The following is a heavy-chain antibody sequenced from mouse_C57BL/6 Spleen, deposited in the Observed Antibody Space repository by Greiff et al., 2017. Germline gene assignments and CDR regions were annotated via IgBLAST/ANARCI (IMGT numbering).Heavy chain of an antibody. CDR3: ARSGTTVVAPRFDY. CDR1: GYTFTSYT. J-gene: IGHJ2*01. CDR2: INPSSGYT. D-gene: IGHD1-1*01. V-gene: IGHV1-4*01. Sequence: QVQLQQSGAELARPGASVKMSCKASGYTFTSYTMHWVKQRPGQGLEWIGYINPSSGYTKYNQKFKDKATLTADKSSSTAYMQLSSLTSEDSAVYYWARSGTTVVAPRFDYWGQGTTLTVSS.